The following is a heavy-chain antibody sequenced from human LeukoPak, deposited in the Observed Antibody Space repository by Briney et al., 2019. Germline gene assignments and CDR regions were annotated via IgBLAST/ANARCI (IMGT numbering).Heavy chain of an antibody. CDR1: GFTFSSYD. CDR2: ISSSSSYI. D-gene: IGHD3-22*01. V-gene: IGHV3-21*01. CDR3: ARGEVVSFDY. J-gene: IGHJ4*02. Sequence: GGSLRLSCAAPGFTFSSYDMNWVRQAPGKGLEWVSSISSSSSYIYYADSVKGRFTISRDNAKNSLYLQMNSLRAEDTAVYYCARGEVVSFDYWGQGTLVTVSS.